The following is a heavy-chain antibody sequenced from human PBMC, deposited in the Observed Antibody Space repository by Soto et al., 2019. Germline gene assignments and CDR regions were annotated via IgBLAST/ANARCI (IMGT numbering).Heavy chain of an antibody. D-gene: IGHD5-12*01. Sequence: QVQLVESGGGVVQPGRSLRLSCAASGFTFSSYGMHWVRQAPGEGLEWVAVIWYDGSNKYYADSVKGRFTISRDNSKNTLYLQMNSLRAEDTAVYYCAIAGRGYSGYPIDYWGQGTLVTVSS. V-gene: IGHV3-33*01. CDR1: GFTFSSYG. CDR2: IWYDGSNK. J-gene: IGHJ4*02. CDR3: AIAGRGYSGYPIDY.